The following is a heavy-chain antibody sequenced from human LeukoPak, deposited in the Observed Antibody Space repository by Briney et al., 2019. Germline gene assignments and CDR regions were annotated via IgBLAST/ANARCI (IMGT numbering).Heavy chain of an antibody. Sequence: PSETLSLTCTVSGGAISSYYWSWVRQPTGKGLEWIGYISYSGSTSNHPSLKSRVTISVDTSKNQFSLKMTSVTAADTAVYYCARGPKYGDVWGQGTVVTVSS. CDR2: ISYSGST. D-gene: IGHD2-8*01. CDR3: ARGPKYGDV. J-gene: IGHJ3*01. CDR1: GGAISSYY. V-gene: IGHV4-59*01.